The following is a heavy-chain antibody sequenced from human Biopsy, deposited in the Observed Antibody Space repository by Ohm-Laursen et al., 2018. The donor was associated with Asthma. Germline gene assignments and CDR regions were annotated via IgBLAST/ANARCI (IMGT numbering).Heavy chain of an antibody. CDR3: ARAISSSWWAVEY. CDR2: ISFDGSTK. Sequence: SLRLSYTASGLTFRNYGMHWVRQAPGKGLEWVALISFDGSTKYFADSVKGRFTISRDNSKNTLYLQMNSLRAEDTAVYYCARAISSSWWAVEYWGQGTLVTVSS. D-gene: IGHD6-6*01. V-gene: IGHV3-30*03. J-gene: IGHJ4*02. CDR1: GLTFRNYG.